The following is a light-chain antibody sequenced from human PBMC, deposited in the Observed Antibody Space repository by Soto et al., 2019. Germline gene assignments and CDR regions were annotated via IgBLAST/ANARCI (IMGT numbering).Light chain of an antibody. CDR3: HTYKSAPYT. CDR2: AAS. J-gene: IGKJ3*01. V-gene: IGKV1-27*01. CDR1: QGIANH. Sequence: DIQMTQSPSSLSASVGDRVTITCRASQGIANHLAWYQQKPGKAPNLLIYAASTLQSGVPSRFSGSGFGTDFTLTISSLQPEDVATYYCHTYKSAPYTFGPGTKVDI.